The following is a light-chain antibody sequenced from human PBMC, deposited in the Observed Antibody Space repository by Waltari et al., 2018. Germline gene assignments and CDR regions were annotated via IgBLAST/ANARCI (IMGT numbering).Light chain of an antibody. J-gene: IGKJ1*01. V-gene: IGKV4-1*01. CDR2: WAS. Sequence: DIVLTQSPDSLPVSLGERATINGKSSQNILYNSNNKNYLAWYQQKPGQPPKLLIYWASTRQFGVPERFSGSGSGTDFTLTISSLQAEDVAVYYCQQFFGTPWTFGQGTKVEIK. CDR1: QNILYNSNNKNY. CDR3: QQFFGTPWT.